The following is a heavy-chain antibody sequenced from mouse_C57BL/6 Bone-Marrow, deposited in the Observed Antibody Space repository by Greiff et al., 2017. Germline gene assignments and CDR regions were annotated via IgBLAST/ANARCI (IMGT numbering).Heavy chain of an antibody. CDR1: GYTFTSYW. Sequence: QVQLKQPGAELVKPGASVKMSCKASGYTFTSYWITWVKQRPGQGLEWIGDIYPGSGSTNYNEKFKSKATLTVDTSSSTAYMQLSSLTSGDSAVYYCAREDWRFYYAMDYWGQGTSVTVSS. D-gene: IGHD4-1*01. V-gene: IGHV1-55*01. J-gene: IGHJ4*01. CDR2: IYPGSGST. CDR3: AREDWRFYYAMDY.